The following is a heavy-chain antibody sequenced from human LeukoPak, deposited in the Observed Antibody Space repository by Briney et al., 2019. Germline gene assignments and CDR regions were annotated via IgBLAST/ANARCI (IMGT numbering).Heavy chain of an antibody. CDR3: ATPGIVVVVAAPLDY. CDR1: GGTFSSYA. CDR2: IIPIFGTA. V-gene: IGHV1-69*05. J-gene: IGHJ4*02. Sequence: SVKVSCKASGGTFSSYAISWVRQAPGQGLERMGGIIPIFGTANYAQKFQGRVTITTDESTSTAYMELSSLRSEDTAVYYCATPGIVVVVAAPLDYWGQGTLVTVSS. D-gene: IGHD2-15*01.